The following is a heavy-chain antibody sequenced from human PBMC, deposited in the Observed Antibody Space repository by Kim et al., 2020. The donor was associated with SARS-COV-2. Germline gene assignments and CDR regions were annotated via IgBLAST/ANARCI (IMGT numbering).Heavy chain of an antibody. Sequence: ASVKVSCKASGYTFTGYYMHWVRQAPGQGLEWMGWINPNSGGTNYAQKFQGRVTMTRDTSISTAYMELSRLRSDDTAVYYCARVWGERNWFDPWGQGTLVTVSS. CDR3: ARVWGERNWFDP. CDR2: INPNSGGT. CDR1: GYTFTGYY. D-gene: IGHD3-16*01. J-gene: IGHJ5*02. V-gene: IGHV1-2*02.